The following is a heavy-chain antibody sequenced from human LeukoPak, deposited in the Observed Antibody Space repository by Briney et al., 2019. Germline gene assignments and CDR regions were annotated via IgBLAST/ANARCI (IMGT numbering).Heavy chain of an antibody. Sequence: GGSLRLSCVASGFTFNTYSMNWVRQAPGKGLEWISYISSGSGAMYYADSVKGRFTISRDNAKNSLYLQMNSLRAEDTAVYYCARVPDYYDSSGNYYYYMDVWGKGTTVTVSS. J-gene: IGHJ6*03. CDR1: GFTFNTYS. CDR2: ISSGSGAM. D-gene: IGHD3-22*01. CDR3: ARVPDYYDSSGNYYYYMDV. V-gene: IGHV3-48*04.